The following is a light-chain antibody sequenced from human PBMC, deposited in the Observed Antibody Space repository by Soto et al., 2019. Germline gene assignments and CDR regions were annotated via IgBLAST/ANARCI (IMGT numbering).Light chain of an antibody. Sequence: QSALTQPASVSGSPGHPFTIAGTGPSSDIGGYNYVSWCQQHPGKATKLIIYNVNNRPSGVSNRFSVSKSGNTASLTISGLQAEDEADYYCNSYTTTSTPRIFGGGTKLTVL. V-gene: IGLV2-14*01. J-gene: IGLJ2*01. CDR3: NSYTTTSTPRI. CDR2: NVN. CDR1: SSDIGGYNY.